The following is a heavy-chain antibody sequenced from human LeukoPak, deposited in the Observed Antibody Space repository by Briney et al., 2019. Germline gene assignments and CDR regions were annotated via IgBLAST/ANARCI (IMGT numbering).Heavy chain of an antibody. J-gene: IGHJ4*02. D-gene: IGHD3-3*01. V-gene: IGHV4-59*01. CDR1: GGSITTYY. Sequence: SETLSLTCNVSGGSITTYYWNWIRQSPGKGLEWIGYIYYTGSTSYNPSLKSRVTLSVDTARNQFSLKLTSVTAADTAVYYCARVAPNHYDFWSGYPDYWGQGTLVTVSS. CDR2: IYYTGST. CDR3: ARVAPNHYDFWSGYPDY.